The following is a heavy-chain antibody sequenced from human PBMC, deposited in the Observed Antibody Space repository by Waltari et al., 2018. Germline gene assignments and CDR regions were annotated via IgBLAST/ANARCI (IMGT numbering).Heavy chain of an antibody. V-gene: IGHV3-30*09. D-gene: IGHD3-22*01. J-gene: IGHJ4*02. CDR2: ITYEGNTQ. CDR1: EFIFSNYA. CDR3: ARGAPECSGYYWIFDY. Sequence: QVQLAESGGAVVLPGRSLRLSCVASEFIFSNYAMHWVRQAPGKGLVWVAVITYEGNTQFYADSVKGRFAVSRDNSNNTLFLQMNSLEIDDSAVYYCARGAPECSGYYWIFDYWGQGTLVTVSS.